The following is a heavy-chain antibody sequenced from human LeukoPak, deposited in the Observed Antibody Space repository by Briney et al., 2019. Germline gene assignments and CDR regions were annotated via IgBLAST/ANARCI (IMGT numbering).Heavy chain of an antibody. CDR1: GFTFSTYA. J-gene: IGHJ4*02. CDR3: ARVGDTNSWQRIDS. Sequence: GGSLRLSCAASGFTFSTYAMRWVRPAPGEGLVWVSAITVGGGNTYSADSVKGRFTIFKDNSNDTLYLLMDSLRAEDTAVYYCARVGDTNSWQRIDSWRQGTLVSVSS. V-gene: IGHV3-23*01. CDR2: ITVGGGNT. D-gene: IGHD6-13*01.